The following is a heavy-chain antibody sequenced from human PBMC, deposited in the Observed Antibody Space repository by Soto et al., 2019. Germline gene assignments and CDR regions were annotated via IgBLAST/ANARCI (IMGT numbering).Heavy chain of an antibody. Sequence: SETLSLTCAVYGGSFSGYYWSWIRQPPGKGLEWIGEINHSGSTNYNPSLKSRVTISVDTSKNQFSLKLSSVTAADTAVYYCARGRVAVKGAFDIWGQGTMVTVSS. J-gene: IGHJ3*02. CDR1: GGSFSGYY. D-gene: IGHD3-10*01. V-gene: IGHV4-34*01. CDR3: ARGRVAVKGAFDI. CDR2: INHSGST.